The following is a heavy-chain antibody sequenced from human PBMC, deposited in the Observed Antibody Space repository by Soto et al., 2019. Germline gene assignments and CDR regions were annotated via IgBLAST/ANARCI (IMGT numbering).Heavy chain of an antibody. CDR1: GYTFTGYY. CDR2: INPNSGGS. V-gene: IGHV1-2*02. J-gene: IGHJ6*02. D-gene: IGHD6-25*01. CDR3: ARAASYYYGMDA. Sequence: GASVKVSFKASGYTFTGYYMHWVRQAPGQGLEWMGWINPNSGGSNYAQKFQGRVTMTRDTSISTAYMELSRLRSDDTAVYYCARAASYYYGMDAWGQGTTVTVSS.